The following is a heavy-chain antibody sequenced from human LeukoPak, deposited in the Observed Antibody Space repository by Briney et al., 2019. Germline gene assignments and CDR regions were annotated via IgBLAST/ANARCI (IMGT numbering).Heavy chain of an antibody. CDR1: GFTFSSYA. Sequence: GGSLRLSCAASGFTFSSYAMSWVRQAPGKGLECVSAISGSGGSTYYADSVKGRFTISRDNSKNTLYLQMNSLRAEDTAVYYCAGVLDGTKSDSDVTYYYYYGMDVWGQGTTVTVSS. J-gene: IGHJ6*02. V-gene: IGHV3-23*01. D-gene: IGHD1/OR15-1a*01. CDR3: AGVLDGTKSDSDVTYYYYYGMDV. CDR2: ISGSGGST.